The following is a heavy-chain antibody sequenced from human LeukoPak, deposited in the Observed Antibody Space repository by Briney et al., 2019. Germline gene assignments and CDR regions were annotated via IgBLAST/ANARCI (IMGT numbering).Heavy chain of an antibody. CDR3: ARAPPCSGGSCYSGYFDC. J-gene: IGHJ4*02. V-gene: IGHV3-23*01. D-gene: IGHD2-15*01. CDR1: GFTFSSSG. Sequence: GGSLRLSCAVSGFTFSSSGMSWVRQAPGKGLEWVSAISGSGGTTAFPDSVKGRFTISRDNSKNTLYLQMNSLRAEDTAVYYCARAPPCSGGSCYSGYFDCWGQGTLVTVSS. CDR2: ISGSGGTT.